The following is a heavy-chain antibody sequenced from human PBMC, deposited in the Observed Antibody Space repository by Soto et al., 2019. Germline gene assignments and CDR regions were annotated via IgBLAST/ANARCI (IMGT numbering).Heavy chain of an antibody. CDR2: ISYSGST. Sequence: PSETLSLTCTVSGGSISSGNYYWSWIRQPPGKGLEWIGFISYSGSTYYSLSLKSRVTISVDTSKNQFSLNLSFVTAEDTAVYYFATMGTPATGLYYFDYWGQGTLVTVSS. V-gene: IGHV4-30-4*01. J-gene: IGHJ4*02. CDR1: GGSISSGNYY. CDR3: ATMGTPATGLYYFDY. D-gene: IGHD5-18*01.